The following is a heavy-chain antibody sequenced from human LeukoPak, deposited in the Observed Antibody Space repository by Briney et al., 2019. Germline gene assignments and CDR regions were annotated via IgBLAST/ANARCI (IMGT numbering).Heavy chain of an antibody. J-gene: IGHJ4*02. D-gene: IGHD3-22*01. CDR1: GFTVSKNY. V-gene: IGHV3-66*01. CDR2: LYSEGST. Sequence: GGSLRLSCTASGFTVSKNYMSWVRQAPGKGLEWVSVLYSEGSTYYTDSAKARFTISRDNSKNTLYLQMNSQRAEDTAVYYCARDRRNHYDSSGFDYWGQGTLVTVSS. CDR3: ARDRRNHYDSSGFDY.